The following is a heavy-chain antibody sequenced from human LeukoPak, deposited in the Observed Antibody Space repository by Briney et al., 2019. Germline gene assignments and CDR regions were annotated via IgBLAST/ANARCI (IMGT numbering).Heavy chain of an antibody. V-gene: IGHV3-11*04. CDR2: ISSSGSTI. D-gene: IGHD6-13*01. CDR3: ARDDTDYSNSYFGD. Sequence: SLRLSCAASGFTFSDYYMSWIRQAPGKGLEWVSYISSSGSTIYYADSVKGRFTISRDNAKNSLYLQMNSLRTEDTAVYYCARDDTDYSNSYFGDWGQGTLVTVSS. CDR1: GFTFSDYY. J-gene: IGHJ4*02.